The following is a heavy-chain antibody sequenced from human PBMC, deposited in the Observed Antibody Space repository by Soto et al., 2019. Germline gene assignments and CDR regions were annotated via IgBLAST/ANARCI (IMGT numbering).Heavy chain of an antibody. CDR1: GFTFSNAW. CDR3: TPAVQR. Sequence: GGSLRLSCAASGFTFSNAWMNWVRQAPGKGLEWAGRIKSKTDGWTIDYAAPVKGRFIISRDDSKNMLYLQMNSLKTEDTAVYYFTPAVQRWGQGTLVTVSS. CDR2: IKSKTDGWTI. J-gene: IGHJ4*02. D-gene: IGHD6-25*01. V-gene: IGHV3-15*07.